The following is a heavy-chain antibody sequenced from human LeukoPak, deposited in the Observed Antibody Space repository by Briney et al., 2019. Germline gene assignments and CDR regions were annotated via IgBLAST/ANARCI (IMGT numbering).Heavy chain of an antibody. V-gene: IGHV1-2*02. CDR2: INPKSGGT. D-gene: IGHD5-18*01. CDR1: GYTFTGYY. CDR3: ARAGRGYSYDHYYYYYMDV. Sequence: GASVKVSCKASGYTFTGYYMHWVRQAPGQGLEWMGWINPKSGGTNYAQKLQGRVTMTTDTSTSTAYMELRSLRSDDTAVYYCARAGRGYSYDHYYYYYMDVWGKGTTVTVSS. J-gene: IGHJ6*03.